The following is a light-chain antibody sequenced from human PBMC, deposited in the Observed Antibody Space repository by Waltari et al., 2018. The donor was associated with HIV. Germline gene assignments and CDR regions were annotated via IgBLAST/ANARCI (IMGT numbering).Light chain of an antibody. J-gene: IGLJ2*01. Sequence: QSALTQPPSVSGPPGQSVTISCTGKTSDVGAYNYVSWYQQHPGKAPKLMIYEVFKRPSGVPDRFSGSKSGNTASLTVSGLQAEDEADYYCTSYAGRNTLVFGGGTKLTVL. V-gene: IGLV2-8*01. CDR1: TSDVGAYNY. CDR3: TSYAGRNTLV. CDR2: EVF.